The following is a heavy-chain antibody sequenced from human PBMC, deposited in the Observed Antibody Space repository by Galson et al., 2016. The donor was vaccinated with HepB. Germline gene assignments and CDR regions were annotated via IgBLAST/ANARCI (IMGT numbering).Heavy chain of an antibody. CDR3: ARDLAVLNGGGFFFFDL. D-gene: IGHD2-15*01. Sequence: SLRLSCAASGFSFSNFPMNWVRQTPGKGLEWVSSISGSGGGTYYGDSVKGRFTISRDNSKNTLYLQMSSLRAEDTAVYYCARDLAVLNGGGFFFFDLWGRGTLVTVSS. J-gene: IGHJ2*01. V-gene: IGHV3-23*01. CDR1: GFSFSNFP. CDR2: ISGSGGGT.